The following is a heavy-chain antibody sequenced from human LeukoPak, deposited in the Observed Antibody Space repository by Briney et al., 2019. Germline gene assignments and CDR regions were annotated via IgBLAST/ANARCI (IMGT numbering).Heavy chain of an antibody. Sequence: GGSLRLSCAASGFTFSSYAMSWVRQAPGKGLEWVSAISGSGGSTYYADSVKGRFTISRDNSKNTLYLQMNSLRAKDTAVYYCAKDVDIVVVVPDYWGQGTLVTVSS. CDR2: ISGSGGST. CDR1: GFTFSSYA. CDR3: AKDVDIVVVVPDY. D-gene: IGHD2-15*01. J-gene: IGHJ4*02. V-gene: IGHV3-23*01.